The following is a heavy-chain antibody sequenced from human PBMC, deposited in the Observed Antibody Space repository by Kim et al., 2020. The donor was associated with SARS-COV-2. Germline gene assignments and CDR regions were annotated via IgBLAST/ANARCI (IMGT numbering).Heavy chain of an antibody. J-gene: IGHJ4*02. D-gene: IGHD6-19*01. V-gene: IGHV3-30*03. Sequence: GGSLRLSCAASGFSLIDYGMHWVRQAPGKGLEWVTYISDNGIRRHYADTVKGRFTISRDSSENTVYLQMNSLTTEDTAVYYCARDLKAGWSLDYWGQGTLVTVAS. CDR2: ISDNGIRR. CDR3: ARDLKAGWSLDY. CDR1: GFSLIDYG.